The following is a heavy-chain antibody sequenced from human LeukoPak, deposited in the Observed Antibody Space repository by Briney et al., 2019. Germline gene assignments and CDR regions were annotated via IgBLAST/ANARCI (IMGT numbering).Heavy chain of an antibody. J-gene: IGHJ4*02. Sequence: PGGSLRLSCAASGFIFSNYVMGWVRQAPGKGLEWVSGLSTSGGSTSYADSVKGRFTISRDNSKNTLYLQMNSLRAEDTAVYYCAKEECSSTRCYYFDYWGQGTLVTVSS. CDR2: LSTSGGST. D-gene: IGHD2-2*01. CDR3: AKEECSSTRCYYFDY. V-gene: IGHV3-23*01. CDR1: GFIFSNYV.